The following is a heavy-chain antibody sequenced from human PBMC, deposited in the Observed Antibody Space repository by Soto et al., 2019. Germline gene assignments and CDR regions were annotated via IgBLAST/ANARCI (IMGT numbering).Heavy chain of an antibody. D-gene: IGHD5-18*01. Sequence: ASVKVSCKASGYTFTSYAMHWVRQAPGQRLEWMGWINAGNGNTKYSQKFQGRVTITRDTSASTAYMELSSLRSEDTAVYYCATGLNGYLHYFDYWGQGTPVTVSS. J-gene: IGHJ4*02. CDR2: INAGNGNT. V-gene: IGHV1-3*01. CDR3: ATGLNGYLHYFDY. CDR1: GYTFTSYA.